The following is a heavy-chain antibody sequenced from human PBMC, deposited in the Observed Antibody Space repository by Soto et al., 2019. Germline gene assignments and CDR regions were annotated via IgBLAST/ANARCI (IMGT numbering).Heavy chain of an antibody. D-gene: IGHD6-19*01. CDR2: ISGSGGST. J-gene: IGHJ4*02. Sequence: GGSLRLSCAASGFTFSSYAMSWVRQAPGKGLEWVSAISGSGGSTYYADSVKGRFTISRDNSKNTLYLQMNSLRAEDTAVYYCAKDRYSSGWASYYFDYWGQGTLVTVSS. V-gene: IGHV3-23*01. CDR3: AKDRYSSGWASYYFDY. CDR1: GFTFSSYA.